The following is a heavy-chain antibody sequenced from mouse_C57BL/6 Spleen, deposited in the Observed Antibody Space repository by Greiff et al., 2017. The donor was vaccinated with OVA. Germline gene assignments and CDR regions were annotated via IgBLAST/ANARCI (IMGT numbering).Heavy chain of an antibody. CDR3: ARRHYYGSSRYFDV. CDR1: GYTFTDYN. Sequence: VQLQQSGPELVKPGASVKIPCKASGYTFTDYNMDWVKQSHGKSLEWIGDINPNNGGTIYNQKFKGKATLTVDKSSSTAYMELRSLTSEDTAVYYCARRHYYGSSRYFDVWGTGTTVTVSS. V-gene: IGHV1-18*01. CDR2: INPNNGGT. D-gene: IGHD1-1*01. J-gene: IGHJ1*03.